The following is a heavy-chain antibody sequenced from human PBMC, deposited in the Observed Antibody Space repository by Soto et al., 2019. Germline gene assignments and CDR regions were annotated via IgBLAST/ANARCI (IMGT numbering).Heavy chain of an antibody. CDR1: GGSISSSNW. J-gene: IGHJ6*02. CDR2: IYHSGST. D-gene: IGHD3-3*01. CDR3: ARDRAVFGADFYGMDV. Sequence: QVQLQESGPGLVKPSGTLSLTCAVSGGSISSSNWWSWVRQPPGKGLEWIGEIYHSGSTNYNPSLTSRVTISVDKSKNQCSLKLSSVAAADTAVYYCARDRAVFGADFYGMDVWGQGTTVTVSS. V-gene: IGHV4-4*02.